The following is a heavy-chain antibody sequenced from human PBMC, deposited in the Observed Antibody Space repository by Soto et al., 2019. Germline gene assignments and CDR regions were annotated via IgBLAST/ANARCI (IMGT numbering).Heavy chain of an antibody. CDR3: AKQEGVGYNYGHFDY. J-gene: IGHJ4*02. CDR2: ISYDGSNK. D-gene: IGHD1-1*01. CDR1: GFTFSSYG. V-gene: IGHV3-30*18. Sequence: QVQLVESGGGVVQPGRSLRLSCAASGFTFSSYGIHWVPQAPGKGLEWVAVISYDGSNKYYADSVKGRFTISRDNSKNTLYLQMNSLRAEDTAVYYCAKQEGVGYNYGHFDYWGQGTLVTVSS.